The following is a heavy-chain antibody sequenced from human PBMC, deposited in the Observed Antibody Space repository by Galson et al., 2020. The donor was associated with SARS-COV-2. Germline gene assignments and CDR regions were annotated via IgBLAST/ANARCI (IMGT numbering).Heavy chain of an antibody. D-gene: IGHD3-22*01. CDR3: VTDTRIVVITKAEY. Sequence: GGSLRLSCAASRFTFSAYAMSWVRQAPGKGLEWVSTINDSGETTYYADSVKGRFTISRDNSKNAVYLQMNSLRVEDTAVYYCVTDTRIVVITKAEYWGQGTLVTVSS. J-gene: IGHJ4*02. CDR1: RFTFSAYA. CDR2: INDSGETT. V-gene: IGHV3-23*01.